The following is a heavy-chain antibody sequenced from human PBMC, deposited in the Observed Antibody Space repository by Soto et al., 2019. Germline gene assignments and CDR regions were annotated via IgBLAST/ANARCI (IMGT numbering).Heavy chain of an antibody. J-gene: IGHJ4*02. V-gene: IGHV3-30*18. D-gene: IGHD3-22*01. Sequence: GGSLRLSCAASGFTFSSYGMHWVRQAPGKGLEWVAVISYDGSNKYYADSVKGRFTISRDNSKNTLYLQMNSLRAEDTAVYYCAKESYYDSSGPQSGLDYWGQGTLVTVSS. CDR3: AKESYYDSSGPQSGLDY. CDR2: ISYDGSNK. CDR1: GFTFSSYG.